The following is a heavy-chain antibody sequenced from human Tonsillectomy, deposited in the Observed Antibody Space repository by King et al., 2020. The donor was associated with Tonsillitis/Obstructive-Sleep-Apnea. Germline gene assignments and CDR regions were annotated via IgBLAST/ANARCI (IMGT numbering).Heavy chain of an antibody. D-gene: IGHD3-3*01. CDR3: ANTVLIFGVVDYFDY. CDR2: IYWDDDK. V-gene: IGHV2-5*02. J-gene: IGHJ4*02. CDR1: GFSLSTSGVG. Sequence: TLQESGPTLVKPTQTLTLTCTFSGFSLSTSGVGVGWIRQPPGKALEWLALIYWDDDKRYSPSLKSRLTITKDTSKNQVVLTMTNMDPVDTATYYCANTVLIFGVVDYFDYWGQGTLVTVSS.